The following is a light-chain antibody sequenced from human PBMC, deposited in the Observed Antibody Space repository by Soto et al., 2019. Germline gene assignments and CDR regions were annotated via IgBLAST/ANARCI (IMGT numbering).Light chain of an antibody. CDR3: QQCGSSPWT. V-gene: IGKV3-20*01. CDR2: GAS. J-gene: IGKJ1*01. Sequence: EIVLTQSPATLSLSPGERATLSCRASQSVSSNLAWYQQKPGQAPRLLIYGASSRATGIPDRFSGSGSGTDFTLTISRLEPEDFAVYYCQQCGSSPWTFGQGTKVDIK. CDR1: QSVSSN.